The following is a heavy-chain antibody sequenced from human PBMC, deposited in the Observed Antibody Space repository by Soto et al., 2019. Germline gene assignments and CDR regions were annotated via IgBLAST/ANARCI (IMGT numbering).Heavy chain of an antibody. CDR3: ARDHVQSRDWTGFRLRYYALDV. CDR1: GFIVSDFD. D-gene: IGHD6-19*01. Sequence: PGGSLRLSCAVSGFIVSDFDMHWVRQAPGKGLAWVAVLSDEGTNKYYADSVQGRFTVSREDSRNTVYLRMTSLRPDDTATYYGARDHVQSRDWTGFRLRYYALDVWGRGTTVTVSS. CDR2: LSDEGTNK. J-gene: IGHJ6*02. V-gene: IGHV3-30*03.